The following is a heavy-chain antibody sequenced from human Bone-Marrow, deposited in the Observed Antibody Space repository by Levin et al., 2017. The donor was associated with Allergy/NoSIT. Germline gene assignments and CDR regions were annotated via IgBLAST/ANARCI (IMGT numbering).Heavy chain of an antibody. CDR2: IYYSGST. Sequence: SETLSLTCTVSGGSISSSSYYWGWIRQPPGTGLEWIGSIYYSGSTYYNPSLKSRVTISVDTSKNQFSLKLSSVTAADTAVYYCARNRPAYYDILTGYYMYFDYWGQGTLVTVSS. CDR1: GGSISSSSYY. J-gene: IGHJ4*02. V-gene: IGHV4-39*01. CDR3: ARNRPAYYDILTGYYMYFDY. D-gene: IGHD3-9*01.